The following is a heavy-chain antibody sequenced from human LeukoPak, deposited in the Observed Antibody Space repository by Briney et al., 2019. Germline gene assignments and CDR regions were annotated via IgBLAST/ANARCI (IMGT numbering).Heavy chain of an antibody. CDR3: YAAIAGGPQGY. V-gene: IGHV4-59*08. CDR2: IYNSGTIYYSGST. D-gene: IGHD6-13*01. Sequence: SETLSLTCTVSGGSMSSNYWSWIRQPPGKGLGWIGYIYNSGTIYYSGSTNYNPSLLSRVTISVDTSKNQFSLKLTSVTAADTAVYYCYAAIAGGPQGYWGQGTLVTVSS. CDR1: GGSMSSNY. J-gene: IGHJ4*02.